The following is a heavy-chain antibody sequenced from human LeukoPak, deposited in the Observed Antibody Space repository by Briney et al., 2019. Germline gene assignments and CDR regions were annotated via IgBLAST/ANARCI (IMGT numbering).Heavy chain of an antibody. D-gene: IGHD3-10*01. CDR2: ISAYNGNT. Sequence: GASVKVSCKASGYTFTSYGISWVRQAPGQGLEWMGWISAYNGNTNYAQKLQGRVTMTTDTSTSTAYMELRSLRSDDTAVYYCAREVWFGELSERILDYWGQGTLVTVSS. V-gene: IGHV1-18*01. CDR3: AREVWFGELSERILDY. CDR1: GYTFTSYG. J-gene: IGHJ4*02.